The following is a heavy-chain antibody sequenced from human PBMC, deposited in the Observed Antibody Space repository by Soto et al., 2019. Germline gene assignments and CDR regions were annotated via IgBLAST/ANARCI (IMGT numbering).Heavy chain of an antibody. Sequence: SETLSFTCAVYGGSFSGYYWSWIRQPPGKGLEWIGEINHSGSTNYNPSLKSRVTISVDTSKNQFSLKLSSVTAADTAVYYCARGEIAAAGTSVVYYYGMDVWGQGTTVTVSS. D-gene: IGHD6-13*01. CDR2: INHSGST. J-gene: IGHJ6*02. CDR3: ARGEIAAAGTSVVYYYGMDV. CDR1: GGSFSGYY. V-gene: IGHV4-34*01.